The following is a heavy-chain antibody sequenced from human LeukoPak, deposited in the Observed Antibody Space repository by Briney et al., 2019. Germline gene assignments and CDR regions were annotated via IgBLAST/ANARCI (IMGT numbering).Heavy chain of an antibody. J-gene: IGHJ3*02. CDR1: GFTFSSYG. CDR3: AKIAGYSSSWDAFDI. Sequence: PGGSLRLSCAASGFTFSSYGMHWVRQAPGKGLEWVAVISYDGSNKYYADSVKGRFTISRDNSKNTLYLQMNSLRAEDTAVYYCAKIAGYSSSWDAFDIWGQGTMVTVSS. D-gene: IGHD6-13*01. V-gene: IGHV3-30*18. CDR2: ISYDGSNK.